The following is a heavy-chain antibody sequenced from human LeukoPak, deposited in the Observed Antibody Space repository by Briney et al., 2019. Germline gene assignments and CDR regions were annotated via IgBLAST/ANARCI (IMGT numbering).Heavy chain of an antibody. Sequence: GGSLRLSCAASGFTFSTYVMTWVRQAPGKGLEWVSAIVGSGGGTYYTDSVKGRLSISRDNPKNTLYLQMDSLRAEDTAVYYCARGPGLTGYCAGTSCVDAFDIWGQGTMVTVSS. CDR1: GFTFSTYV. V-gene: IGHV3-23*01. CDR3: ARGPGLTGYCAGTSCVDAFDI. D-gene: IGHD2-2*01. CDR2: IVGSGGGT. J-gene: IGHJ3*02.